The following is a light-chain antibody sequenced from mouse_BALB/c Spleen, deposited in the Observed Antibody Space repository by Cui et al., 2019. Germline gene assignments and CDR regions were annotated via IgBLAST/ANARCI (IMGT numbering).Light chain of an antibody. Sequence: DIVMTQSPSSLSVSAGEKVTMSCKSSQSLLNSGHQKNYLAWYQQKPGQPPKLLIYGASTRESGVPDRFTGSGSGTDFTLTISSVQAEDLAVYYCQNDHNYPRTFGGGTKLEIK. CDR1: QSLLNSGHQKNY. CDR3: QNDHNYPRT. V-gene: IGKV8-28*01. CDR2: GAS. J-gene: IGKJ1*01.